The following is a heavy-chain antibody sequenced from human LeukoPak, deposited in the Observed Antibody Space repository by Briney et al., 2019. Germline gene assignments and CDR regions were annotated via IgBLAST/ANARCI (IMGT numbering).Heavy chain of an antibody. V-gene: IGHV1-2*06. CDR1: GYTFTGYY. D-gene: IGHD2-2*01. CDR2: INPNSGGT. CDR3: ARDRGYCSSTSCHNFDY. Sequence: ASVKVSCTASGYTFTGYYMHWVRQAPGQGLEWMGRINPNSGGTNYAQKFQGRVTMTRDTSISTAYMELSRLRSDDTAVYYCARDRGYCSSTSCHNFDYWGQGTLVTVSS. J-gene: IGHJ4*02.